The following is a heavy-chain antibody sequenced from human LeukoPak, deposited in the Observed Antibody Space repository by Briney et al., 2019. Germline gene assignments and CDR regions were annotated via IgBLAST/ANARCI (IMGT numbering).Heavy chain of an antibody. CDR1: GFTLNIYC. D-gene: IGHD3-10*01. J-gene: IGHJ4*02. CDR2: INSYWYST. CDR3: ARDRSGFGLPSDY. Sequence: GGSQRLLCGASGFTLNIYCILCVPQAPGKGRVCVLRINSYWYSTRYADCVKGSFHIYRHHAKNTLYLQMTSLRAEDTAVYHCARDRSGFGLPSDYWGQGTLVTVSS. V-gene: IGHV3-74*01.